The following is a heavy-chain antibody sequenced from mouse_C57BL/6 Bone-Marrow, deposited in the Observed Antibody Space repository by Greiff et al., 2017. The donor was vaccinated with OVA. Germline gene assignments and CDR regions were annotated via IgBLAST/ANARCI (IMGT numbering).Heavy chain of an antibody. D-gene: IGHD1-1*01. CDR3: ARSRVTTVYAMDY. CDR1: GYTFTSYD. J-gene: IGHJ4*01. Sequence: VQLKESGPELVKPGASVKLSCKASGYTFTSYDINWVKQRPGQGLEWIGWIYPRDGSTKYNEKFKGKATLTVDTSSSTAYMELHSLTSEDSAVYFCARSRVTTVYAMDYWGQGTSVTVSS. V-gene: IGHV1-85*01. CDR2: IYPRDGST.